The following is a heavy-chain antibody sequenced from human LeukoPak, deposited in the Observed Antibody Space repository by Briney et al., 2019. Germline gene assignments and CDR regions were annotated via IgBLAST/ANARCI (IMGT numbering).Heavy chain of an antibody. Sequence: GRSLRLSCAASGFTFSSYGMHWVRQAPGKGLEWVAFIRYDGSNKYYADSVKGRFTISRDNSKNTLYLQMNSLRAEDTAVYYCAKGGVVPAAPFDYWGQGTLVTVSS. CDR1: GFTFSSYG. CDR2: IRYDGSNK. J-gene: IGHJ4*02. CDR3: AKGGVVPAAPFDY. D-gene: IGHD2-2*01. V-gene: IGHV3-30*02.